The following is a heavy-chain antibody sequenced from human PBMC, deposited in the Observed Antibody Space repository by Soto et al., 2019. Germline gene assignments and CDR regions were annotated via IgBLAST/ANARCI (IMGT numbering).Heavy chain of an antibody. CDR3: ARGIIAATRVFGY. Sequence: SQTLSLTCAVYGGSFSGNYWIWIRQPPGKGLEWIGEINHSGTTNYNPSLKSRVTISVDTSKNQFSLSLSSVTAADTAVYHCARGIIAATRVFGYCGQGTQVIVSS. V-gene: IGHV4-34*01. CDR1: GGSFSGNY. CDR2: INHSGTT. J-gene: IGHJ4*02. D-gene: IGHD6-6*01.